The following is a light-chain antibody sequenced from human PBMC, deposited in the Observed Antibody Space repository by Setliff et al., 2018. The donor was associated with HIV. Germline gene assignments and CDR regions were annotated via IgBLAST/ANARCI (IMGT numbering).Light chain of an antibody. CDR1: SSNIGVNV. V-gene: IGLV1-44*01. J-gene: IGLJ1*01. CDR2: NNY. CDR3: AVWDNGLKGYV. Sequence: QSALTQPPSVSGAPGQRVTISCTGSSSNIGVNVVNWYQHLPGTSPKLLIYNNYQRPSGVPDRFSGSKSGSSGSLAISGLQSEDEADYYCAVWDNGLKGYVFGTGTKVTVL.